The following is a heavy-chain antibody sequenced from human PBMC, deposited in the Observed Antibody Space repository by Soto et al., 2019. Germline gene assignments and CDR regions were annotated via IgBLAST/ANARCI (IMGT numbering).Heavy chain of an antibody. CDR2: ISSSSSYI. V-gene: IGHV3-21*01. CDR3: ARGSEGATYYDTY. Sequence: GGSLRLSCAASGFTFSSYSMNWVRQAPGKGLEWVSSISSSSSYIYYADSVKGRFTISRDNAKNSLYLQMNSLRAEDTAVYYCARGSEGATYYDTYWGQGTLVTVSS. CDR1: GFTFSSYS. J-gene: IGHJ4*02. D-gene: IGHD3-9*01.